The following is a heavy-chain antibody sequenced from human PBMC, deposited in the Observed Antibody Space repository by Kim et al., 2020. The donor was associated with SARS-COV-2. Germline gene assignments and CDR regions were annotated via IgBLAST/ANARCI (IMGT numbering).Heavy chain of an antibody. CDR2: ISSSSSYI. J-gene: IGHJ4*02. CDR3: ARSATPGSYVAY. V-gene: IGHV3-21*01. Sequence: GGSLRLSCAASGFTFSSYSMNWVRQAPGKGLEWVSSISSSSSYIYYADSVKGRFTISRDNAKNSLYLQMNSLRAEDTAVYYCARSATPGSYVAYWGQGTLVTVSS. CDR1: GFTFSSYS. D-gene: IGHD1-26*01.